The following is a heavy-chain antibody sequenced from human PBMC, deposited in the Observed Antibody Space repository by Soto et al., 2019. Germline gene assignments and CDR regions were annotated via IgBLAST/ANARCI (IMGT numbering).Heavy chain of an antibody. CDR3: ARLGRVISQHFDY. V-gene: IGHV4-39*01. D-gene: IGHD2-21*01. CDR1: GGSISSSSYY. J-gene: IGHJ4*02. Sequence: SETLSLTCTVSGGSISSSSYYWGWIRQPPGKGLEWIGSIYYSGSTYYNPSLKSRVTISVDTSKNQFSLKLSSVTAADTAVYYCARLGRVISQHFDYWGQGTLVTVSS. CDR2: IYYSGST.